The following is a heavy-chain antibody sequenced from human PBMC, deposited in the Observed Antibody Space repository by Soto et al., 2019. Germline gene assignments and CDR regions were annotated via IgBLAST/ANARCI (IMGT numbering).Heavy chain of an antibody. J-gene: IGHJ6*02. D-gene: IGHD4-4*01. V-gene: IGHV3-48*03. CDR1: GFTFSSYE. Sequence: GGSLRLSCAVSGFTFSSYEMNWVRQAPGKGLEWVSYIGTSGKTIYYADSVRGRFTISRDNAKNSLYLQMNSLRAEDTAVYFCERDPAIYSGKFDYGLDVWGRGTTVTVSS. CDR3: ERDPAIYSGKFDYGLDV. CDR2: IGTSGKTI.